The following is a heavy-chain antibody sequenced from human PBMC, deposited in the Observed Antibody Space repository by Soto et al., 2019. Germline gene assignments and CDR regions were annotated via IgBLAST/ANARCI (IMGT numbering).Heavy chain of an antibody. V-gene: IGHV1-18*01. D-gene: IGHD3-3*01. J-gene: IGHJ4*02. CDR3: TRDDSPNDY. Sequence: ASVKVSCKASGYTYSSRGISWVRQAPGQGLEWMGWINSYFGNTIYAQTFQGRLTLTTDTSTSTSYMELRSLSSDDTAVYYCTRDDSPNDYWGQGTLVTGSS. CDR2: INSYFGNT. CDR1: GYTYSSRG.